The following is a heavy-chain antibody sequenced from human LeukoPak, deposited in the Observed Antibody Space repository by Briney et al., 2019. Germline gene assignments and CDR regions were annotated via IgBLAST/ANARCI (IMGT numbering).Heavy chain of an antibody. J-gene: IGHJ4*02. Sequence: GGSLRLSCAASGFTVSSNYMSWVRQAPGKGLEWVSAISGSGGSTYYADSVKGRFTISRDNSKNTLYLQMNSLRAEDTAVYYCAKDRDGYCSGGSCYPFDYWGQGTLVTVSS. CDR1: GFTVSSNY. V-gene: IGHV3-23*01. D-gene: IGHD2-15*01. CDR3: AKDRDGYCSGGSCYPFDY. CDR2: ISGSGGST.